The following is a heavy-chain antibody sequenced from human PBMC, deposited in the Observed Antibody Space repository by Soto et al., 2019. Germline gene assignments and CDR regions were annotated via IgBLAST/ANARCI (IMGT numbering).Heavy chain of an antibody. V-gene: IGHV4-4*02. CDR3: TKNSAYALDY. D-gene: IGHD5-12*01. J-gene: IGHJ4*02. CDR2: LHHGGST. Sequence: PSETLSLTCDVSRYSINNNNWWSWVRQPPGGGLEWIGELHHGGSTNYNPSLESRVTFSVDISKNQFFLKLSSVTAVDTAVYYCTKNSAYALDYWGQGTLVTVSS. CDR1: RYSINNNNW.